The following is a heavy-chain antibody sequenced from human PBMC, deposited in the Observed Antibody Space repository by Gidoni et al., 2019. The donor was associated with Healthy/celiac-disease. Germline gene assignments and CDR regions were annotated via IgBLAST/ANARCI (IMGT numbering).Heavy chain of an antibody. CDR2: IYTSGST. CDR3: ARVLMVKNHYYYMDV. D-gene: IGHD2-8*01. J-gene: IGHJ6*03. V-gene: IGHV4-61*02. CDR1: GCSISSGSYY. Sequence: QVQLQESGPGLVKPSQTLSLTCTVPGCSISSGSYYWSWIRQPAGKGLEWIGRIYTSGSTNYNPSLKSRVTISVDTSKNQFSLKLSSVTAADTAVYYCARVLMVKNHYYYMDVWGKGTTVTVSS.